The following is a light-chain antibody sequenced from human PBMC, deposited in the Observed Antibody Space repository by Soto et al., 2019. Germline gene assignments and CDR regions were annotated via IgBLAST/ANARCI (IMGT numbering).Light chain of an antibody. J-gene: IGLJ1*01. CDR2: GNS. CDR1: SSNIGAGYD. CDR3: SSYTSNFTLMYV. V-gene: IGLV1-40*01. Sequence: QAVVTQPPSVSGAPGQRVTISCTGSSSNIGAGYDVHWYQQLPGTAPKLLIYGNSNRPSGVPDRFSGSKSGTSASLSISGLQAEDETDYYCSSYTSNFTLMYVFGGGTKLTVL.